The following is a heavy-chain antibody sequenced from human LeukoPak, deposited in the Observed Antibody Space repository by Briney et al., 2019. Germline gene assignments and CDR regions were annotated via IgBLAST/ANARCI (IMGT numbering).Heavy chain of an antibody. CDR1: GFTFSSYG. D-gene: IGHD3-3*01. V-gene: IGHV3-33*06. CDR3: AKDRPPIFGVVIPPHFDP. CDR2: IWYDGSNK. J-gene: IGHJ5*02. Sequence: GRSLRLSCAASGFTFSSYGMHWVRQAPGKGLEWVAVIWYDGSNKYYADSVKGRFTISRDNSKNTLYLQMNSLRAEDTAVYYCAKDRPPIFGVVIPPHFDPWGQGTLVTVSS.